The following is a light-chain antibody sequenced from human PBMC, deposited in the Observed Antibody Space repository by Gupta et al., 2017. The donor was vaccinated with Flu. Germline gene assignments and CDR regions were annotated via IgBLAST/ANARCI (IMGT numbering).Light chain of an antibody. Sequence: PSFLSASVGDRVTITCRASQGISSNLVWYQQKPGKAPKLLIYGASTLQSGVPSRFSGSGSGTEFTLTLSSLQPEDFATYYYHRVDSYPRTFGQGTKVEIK. CDR3: HRVDSYPRT. CDR2: GAS. V-gene: IGKV1-9*01. J-gene: IGKJ1*01. CDR1: QGISSN.